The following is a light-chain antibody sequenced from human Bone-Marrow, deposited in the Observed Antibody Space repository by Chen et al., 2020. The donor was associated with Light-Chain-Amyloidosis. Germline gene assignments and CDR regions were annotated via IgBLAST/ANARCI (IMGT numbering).Light chain of an antibody. J-gene: IGLJ3*02. CDR1: SGSIATNY. Sequence: NFMLTQPHSVSESPGKTVIISCTRSSGSIATNYVQWYQQRPGSSPTTVIYEDDQRPSGLSGRFSGTIDRSAQDASITRCGQKTQDEAGTYCQSYQGSRQGVFGRGTKLTVL. CDR2: EDD. V-gene: IGLV6-57*01. CDR3: QSYQGSRQGV.